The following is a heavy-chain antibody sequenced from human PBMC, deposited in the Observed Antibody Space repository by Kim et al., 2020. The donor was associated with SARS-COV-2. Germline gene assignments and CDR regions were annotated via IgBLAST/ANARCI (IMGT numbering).Heavy chain of an antibody. D-gene: IGHD2-2*01. J-gene: IGHJ4*02. Sequence: GGSLRLSCTASGFTFADYALNWFRQAPGKGLEWVGFIRSESYGGTPNYAASVRCRFTISRDDSKSIAYLQMNSLKTEDTAFYYCTREREYASENFDYWGQGPLVPLPS. CDR2: IRSESYGGTP. CDR1: GFTFADYA. CDR3: TREREYASENFDY. V-gene: IGHV3-49*03.